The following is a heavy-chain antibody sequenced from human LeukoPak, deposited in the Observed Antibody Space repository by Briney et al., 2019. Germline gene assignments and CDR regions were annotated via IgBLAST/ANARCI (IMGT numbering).Heavy chain of an antibody. CDR3: ARGVTKEV. CDR1: GGSFSGYY. CDR2: INHSGST. J-gene: IGHJ4*02. D-gene: IGHD2-8*01. Sequence: SETLSLTCAVYGGSFSGYYWSWIRQPPGKGLEWIGEINHSGSTNYNPSLKSRVTISVDTSKNQFSLKLSSVTAADTAVYYCARGVTKEVGGQGTLVTVSS. V-gene: IGHV4-34*01.